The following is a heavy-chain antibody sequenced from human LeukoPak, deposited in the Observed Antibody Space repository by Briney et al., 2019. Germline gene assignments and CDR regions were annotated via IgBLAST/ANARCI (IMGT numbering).Heavy chain of an antibody. CDR1: GFTFSSYA. CDR2: ISYDGSNK. J-gene: IGHJ5*02. Sequence: GGSLRLSCAASGFTFSSYAMHWVRQAPGKGLEWVAVISYDGSNKYYADSVKGRFTISRDNSKNTLYLQMNILRAEDTAVYYCAREEHDIWTGPYNWFDPWGQGTLVTVSS. CDR3: AREEHDIWTGPYNWFDP. V-gene: IGHV3-30*04. D-gene: IGHD3-9*01.